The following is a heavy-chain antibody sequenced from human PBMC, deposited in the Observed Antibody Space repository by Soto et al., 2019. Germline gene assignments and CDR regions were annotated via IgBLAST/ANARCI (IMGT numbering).Heavy chain of an antibody. D-gene: IGHD3-10*01. CDR1: GFTFSDHY. J-gene: IGHJ4*02. CDR2: SKNKADSYTT. CDR3: TVWGSGNDFGAA. V-gene: IGHV3-72*01. Sequence: EVQLVESGGGLVQPGGSLRLSCAASGFTFSDHYMDWVRQAPGKGLEWVGRSKNKADSYTTEYAASVKGRFTISRDGSKNSLFRQMNSRKTEDTAVYYCTVWGSGNDFGAAWGQGILVTVSS.